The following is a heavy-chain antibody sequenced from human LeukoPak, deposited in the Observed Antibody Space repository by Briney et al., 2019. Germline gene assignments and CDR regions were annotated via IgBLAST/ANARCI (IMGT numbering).Heavy chain of an antibody. CDR1: GGTFSSYA. Sequence: ASVKVSCKASGGTFSSYAISWVQQAPGQGLEWMGGIIPIFGTANYAQKFQGRVTITADKSTSTAYMELSSLRSEDTAVYYCARDIDYTVTTEERWFGPWGQGTLVTVSS. V-gene: IGHV1-69*06. D-gene: IGHD4-17*01. CDR2: IIPIFGTA. J-gene: IGHJ5*02. CDR3: ARDIDYTVTTEERWFGP.